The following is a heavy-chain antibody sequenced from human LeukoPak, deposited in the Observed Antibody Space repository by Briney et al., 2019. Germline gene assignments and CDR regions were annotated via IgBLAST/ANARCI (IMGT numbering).Heavy chain of an antibody. CDR3: TRDTPGIAASVSGG. CDR2: IYSGGNT. V-gene: IGHV3-53*01. D-gene: IGHD6-13*01. CDR1: GFSVSHNY. Sequence: GGSPRLSCTASGFSVSHNYMNWVRQAPGKGLEWVALIYSGGNTHYADSVKGRFTISRDNSKNTLDLQMSSLRVEDTAVYYCTRDTPGIAASVSGGWGQGTLVTVSS. J-gene: IGHJ4*02.